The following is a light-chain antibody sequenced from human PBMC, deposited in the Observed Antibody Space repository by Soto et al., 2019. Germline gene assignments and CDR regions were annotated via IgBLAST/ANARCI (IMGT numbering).Light chain of an antibody. CDR2: GDN. J-gene: IGLJ1*01. CDR1: SSNIGANYD. CDR3: QSYGSGLNRV. V-gene: IGLV1-40*01. Sequence: QSVLSQPPSVSGAPGQRITISCTGSSSNIGANYDVHWYRQVPGTAPKLLMSGDNNRPSGVADRFSGSKSGTSASLAITRLQSEDEADYCCQSYGSGLNRVFGTGTKLTVL.